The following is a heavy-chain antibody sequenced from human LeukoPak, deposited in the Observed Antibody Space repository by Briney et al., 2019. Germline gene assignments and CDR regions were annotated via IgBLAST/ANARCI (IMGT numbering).Heavy chain of an antibody. CDR1: GGSFSGYY. J-gene: IGHJ4*02. V-gene: IGHV4-59*01. CDR3: AGTYGSGSYLTMNDY. D-gene: IGHD3-10*01. CDR2: IYYSGST. Sequence: PSETLSLTCAVYGGSFSGYYWSWIRQPPGKGLEWIGYIYYSGSTNYNPSLKSRVTISVDTSKNQFSLKLSSVTAADTAVYYCAGTYGSGSYLTMNDYWGQGTLVTVSS.